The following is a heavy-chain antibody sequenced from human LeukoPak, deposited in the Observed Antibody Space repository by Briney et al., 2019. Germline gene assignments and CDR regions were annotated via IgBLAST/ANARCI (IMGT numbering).Heavy chain of an antibody. Sequence: ASVKVACKASGYTFTNYGVSWVRQAPGQGLEWMGWIHAYNGDTHYAQNLQGRLTMTTDTSTSMAFMALRSLRPDDTAVYFCARWGLVAPGTYYYYYMDVWGRGTTVTVSS. CDR1: GYTFTNYG. CDR2: IHAYNGDT. CDR3: ARWGLVAPGTYYYYYMDV. J-gene: IGHJ6*03. V-gene: IGHV1-18*01. D-gene: IGHD2-2*01.